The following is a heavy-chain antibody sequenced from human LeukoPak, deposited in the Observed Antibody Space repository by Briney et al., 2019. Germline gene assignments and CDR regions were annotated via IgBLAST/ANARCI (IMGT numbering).Heavy chain of an antibody. D-gene: IGHD4-17*01. CDR3: ASTVTVGGAFDI. V-gene: IGHV1-69*04. CDR1: GGTFSSYA. Sequence: SVKVSCKASGGTFSSYAISWVRQAPGQGLEWMGRIIPILDIANYAQKFQGRVTITADKSTSTAYMELRSLRSDDTAVYYCASTVTVGGAFDIWSQGTMVTVSS. J-gene: IGHJ3*02. CDR2: IIPILDIA.